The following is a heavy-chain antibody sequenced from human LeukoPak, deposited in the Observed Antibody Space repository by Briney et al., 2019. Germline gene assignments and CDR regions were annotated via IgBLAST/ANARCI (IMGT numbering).Heavy chain of an antibody. CDR2: IIPIFGTA. J-gene: IGHJ4*02. CDR3: ARHHRVVYYFDY. Sequence: SVKVSCKASGGTFSSYAISWVRQAPGQGLEWMGGIIPIFGTANYAQKFQGRVTITTDESTSTAYMELSSLRSEDTAVYYCARHHRVVYYFDYWGQGTLVTVSS. CDR1: GGTFSSYA. D-gene: IGHD5-24*01. V-gene: IGHV1-69*05.